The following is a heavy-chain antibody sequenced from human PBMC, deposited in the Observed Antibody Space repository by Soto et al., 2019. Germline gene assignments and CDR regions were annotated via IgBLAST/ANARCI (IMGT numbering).Heavy chain of an antibody. D-gene: IGHD2-2*01. CDR3: ARSFCTDTSCSIFDS. Sequence: SETLSLTCGVYVGPLSEYSWNWIRQSPGKGLEWIGQLENSGSAYYNPSLRSRVTISADTSKNQFSLKLTSVTTADTAVYFCARSFCTDTSCSIFDSWGLGTLVTVSS. CDR1: VGPLSEYS. J-gene: IGHJ4*01. CDR2: LENSGSA. V-gene: IGHV4-34*01.